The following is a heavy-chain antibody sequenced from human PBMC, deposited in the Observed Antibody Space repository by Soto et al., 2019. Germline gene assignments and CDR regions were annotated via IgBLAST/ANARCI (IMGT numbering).Heavy chain of an antibody. CDR2: IYYSGST. CDR1: GGSISSYY. Sequence: SETLSLTCTVSGGSISSYYWSWIRQPPGKGLEWIGYIYYSGSTNYNPSLKSRVTISVDTSKNQFSLKLSSVTAADTAVYYCTGAYYDIDGYILGPWGQGTSVTVSS. J-gene: IGHJ5*02. V-gene: IGHV4-59*01. D-gene: IGHD3-22*01. CDR3: TGAYYDIDGYILGP.